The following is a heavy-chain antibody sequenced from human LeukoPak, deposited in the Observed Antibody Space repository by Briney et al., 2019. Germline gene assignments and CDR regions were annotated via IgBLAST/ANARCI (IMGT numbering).Heavy chain of an antibody. Sequence: PGGSLRLSCAASGLTFSSYWMSWVRQAPGKGLEWVANIKQDGSEKYYVDSVKGRFTISRDNAKNSLYLQMNSMRAEDTAVYYCAGGEYQLPQRWGQGTLVTVSS. D-gene: IGHD2-2*01. CDR1: GLTFSSYW. J-gene: IGHJ4*02. CDR2: IKQDGSEK. CDR3: AGGEYQLPQR. V-gene: IGHV3-7*01.